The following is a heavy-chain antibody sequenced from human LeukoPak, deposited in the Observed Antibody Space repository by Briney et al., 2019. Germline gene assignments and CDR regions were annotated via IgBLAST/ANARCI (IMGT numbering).Heavy chain of an antibody. CDR3: ASSYGHYGGLLY. CDR2: FDPEDGET. J-gene: IGHJ4*02. D-gene: IGHD5-18*01. V-gene: IGHV1-24*01. Sequence: ASVKVSCKASRYTFTDYYIHWVRQAPGKGLEWMGGFDPEDGETIYAQKFQGRVTMTEDTSTDTAYMELSSLRSEDTAVYYCASSYGHYGGLLYWGQGTLVTVSS. CDR1: RYTFTDYY.